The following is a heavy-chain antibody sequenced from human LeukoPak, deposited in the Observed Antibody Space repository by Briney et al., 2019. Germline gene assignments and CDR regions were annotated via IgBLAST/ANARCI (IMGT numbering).Heavy chain of an antibody. CDR3: ARWGSYFLSAFDI. D-gene: IGHD1-26*01. V-gene: IGHV4-30-2*02. Sequence: SETLSLSCTVSGGSISSGGYYWSWIRQPPGKGLEWIGYIYHSGSTYYNPSLKSRVTISVDTSKNQFSLKLSSVTAADTAVYYCARWGSYFLSAFDIWGQGTMVTVSS. CDR2: IYHSGST. J-gene: IGHJ3*02. CDR1: GGSISSGGYY.